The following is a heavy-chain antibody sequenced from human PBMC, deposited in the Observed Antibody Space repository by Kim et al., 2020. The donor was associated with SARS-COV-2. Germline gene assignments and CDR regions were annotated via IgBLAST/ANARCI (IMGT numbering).Heavy chain of an antibody. Sequence: SVKVSCKASGGTFSSYAISWVRQAPGQGLEWMGGIIPIFGTANYAQKFQGRVTITADESTSTAYMELSSLRSEDTAVYYCARANVDIVVVGAATLYAFDIWGQGTMVTVSS. CDR1: GGTFSSYA. J-gene: IGHJ3*02. CDR2: IIPIFGTA. D-gene: IGHD2-15*01. V-gene: IGHV1-69*13. CDR3: ARANVDIVVVGAATLYAFDI.